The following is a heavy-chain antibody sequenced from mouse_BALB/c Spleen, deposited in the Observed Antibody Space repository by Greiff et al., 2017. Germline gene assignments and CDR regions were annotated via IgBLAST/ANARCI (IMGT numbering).Heavy chain of an antibody. CDR2: ISYSGST. V-gene: IGHV3-8*02. CDR1: GDSITSCY. D-gene: IGHD2-3*01. J-gene: IGHJ3*01. Sequence: VQLQQSGPSLVKPSQTLSLTCSVTGDSITSCYWNWIRKFPGNKLEYMGYISYSGSTYYNPSLKSRISITRDTSKNQYYLQLNSVTTEDTATYYCAMGLLPPWFAYWGQGTLVTVSA. CDR3: AMGLLPPWFAY.